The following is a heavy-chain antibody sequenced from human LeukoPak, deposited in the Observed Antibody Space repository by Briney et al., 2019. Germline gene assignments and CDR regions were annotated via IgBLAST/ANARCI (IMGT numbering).Heavy chain of an antibody. J-gene: IGHJ4*02. V-gene: IGHV4-59*12. CDR3: ARRYETRQLVSKPLRRVGKYFDY. CDR2: IYYSGST. D-gene: IGHD6-6*01. CDR1: GGSISSYY. Sequence: SETLSLTCTVSGGSISSYYWSWIRQPPGKGLEWIGYIYYSGSTNYNPSLKSRVTISVDTSKNQFSLKLSSVTAADTAVYYCARRYETRQLVSKPLRRVGKYFDYWGQGTLVTVSS.